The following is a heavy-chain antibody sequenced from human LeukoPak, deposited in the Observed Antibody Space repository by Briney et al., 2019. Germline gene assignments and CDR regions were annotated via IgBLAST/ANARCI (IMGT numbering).Heavy chain of an antibody. CDR1: GYTFTGYY. V-gene: IGHV1-2*02. CDR3: ASIMAVAGWHDY. CDR2: INPNSGGT. Sequence: ASVKVSCKASGYTFTGYYMHWVRQAPGQGLEWMGWINPNSGGTNYAQKFQGRVTMTRDTSISIAYMELSRLRPDDTAVYYCASIMAVAGWHDYWGQGTLVTVSS. D-gene: IGHD6-19*01. J-gene: IGHJ4*02.